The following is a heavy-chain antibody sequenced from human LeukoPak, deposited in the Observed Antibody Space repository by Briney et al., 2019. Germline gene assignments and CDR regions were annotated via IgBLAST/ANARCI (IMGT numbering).Heavy chain of an antibody. CDR3: ARSNPYYYYYGMDV. V-gene: IGHV4-34*01. CDR1: GGSFSGYY. D-gene: IGHD2-8*01. Sequence: PSETLSLTCAVYGGSFSGYYWSWIRQPPGKGLEWIGEINHSGSTNYNPSLKSRVTISVDTSKNQFSLKLSSVTAADTSVYYCARSNPYYYYYGMDVWAQGTTVTVSS. J-gene: IGHJ6*02. CDR2: INHSGST.